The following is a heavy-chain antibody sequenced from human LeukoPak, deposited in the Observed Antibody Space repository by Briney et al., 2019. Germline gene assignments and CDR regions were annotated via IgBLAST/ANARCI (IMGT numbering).Heavy chain of an antibody. CDR1: GGSISSYF. V-gene: IGHV4-59*08. D-gene: IGHD1-1*01. CDR3: ARHLEGKFDY. J-gene: IGHJ4*02. Sequence: PSETLSLTCTVSGGSISSYFWSWIRQPPGKGLEWIGNIYYSGSTNYNPSLKSRVTISVDTSKNQFSLKLTSVTAADTAVYYCARHLEGKFDYWGQGTLVPVSS. CDR2: IYYSGST.